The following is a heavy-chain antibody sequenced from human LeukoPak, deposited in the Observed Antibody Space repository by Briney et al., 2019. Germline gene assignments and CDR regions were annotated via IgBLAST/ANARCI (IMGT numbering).Heavy chain of an antibody. Sequence: SETLSLTCTVSGGSINNYYWSWVRQPPGKGLEWIGYVYYNGITNYNPSLKSRVSISLDTSKNQFSLKLNSVTAADTAVYYCASQLGGTTFHWGQGTLVTVSS. CDR3: ASQLGGTTFH. CDR1: GGSINNYY. CDR2: VYYNGIT. D-gene: IGHD1-1*01. J-gene: IGHJ4*02. V-gene: IGHV4-59*01.